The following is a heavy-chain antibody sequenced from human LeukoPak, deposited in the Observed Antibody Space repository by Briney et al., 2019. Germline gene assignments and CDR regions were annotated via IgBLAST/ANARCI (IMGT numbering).Heavy chain of an antibody. CDR3: VKDRGDYGGDPGYFDY. V-gene: IGHV4-31*03. CDR2: LHATGST. CDR1: GVSISSGNYY. Sequence: SETLSLTCTVSGVSISSGNYYWTWVRQHPGKGLEWIVCLHATGSTHYPPSLKGRLSISVATSKNQFSLRLNSVTAADTAVYYCVKDRGDYGGDPGYFDYWGQGTHVTVSS. D-gene: IGHD4-23*01. J-gene: IGHJ4*02.